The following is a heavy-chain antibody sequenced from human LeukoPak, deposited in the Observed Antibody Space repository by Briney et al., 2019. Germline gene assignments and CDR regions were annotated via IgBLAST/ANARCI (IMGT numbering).Heavy chain of an antibody. Sequence: GESLKISCKGSGYSFTSYWIGWVRQMPGKGLEWMGIIYPGDSDTRYSPSSQGQVTIPADKSISTAYLQWSSLKASDTAMYYCATTYYYDSSGYHYFDYWGQGTLATVSS. D-gene: IGHD3-22*01. CDR1: GYSFTSYW. J-gene: IGHJ4*02. CDR3: ATTYYYDSSGYHYFDY. CDR2: IYPGDSDT. V-gene: IGHV5-51*01.